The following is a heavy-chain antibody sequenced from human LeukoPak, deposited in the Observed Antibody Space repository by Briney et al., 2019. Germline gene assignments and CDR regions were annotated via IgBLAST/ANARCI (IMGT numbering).Heavy chain of an antibody. D-gene: IGHD5-24*01. Sequence: GGSLRLSCAASGFTFSSYSMSWVRQAPGKGLEWVSSISSSSSYIYYADSVKGRFTISRDNAKNSLYLQMNSLRAEDTAVYYCARGGRWLQCDYWGQGTLVTVSS. V-gene: IGHV3-21*01. CDR3: ARGGRWLQCDY. CDR1: GFTFSSYS. CDR2: ISSSSSYI. J-gene: IGHJ4*02.